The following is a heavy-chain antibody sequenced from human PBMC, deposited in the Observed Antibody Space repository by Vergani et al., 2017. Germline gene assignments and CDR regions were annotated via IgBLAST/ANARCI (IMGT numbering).Heavy chain of an antibody. J-gene: IGHJ5*02. CDR1: GHTFTSYG. CDR3: ARVTTTVVTPGYNWFDP. V-gene: IGHV1-18*01. Sequence: QVQLVQSGAEVKKPGASVKVSCKASGHTFTSYGISWVRQAPGQGLEWMGWISAYNGNTNYAQKLQGRVTMTTDTSTSTAYMELRSLRSDDTAVYYCARVTTTVVTPGYNWFDPWGQGTLVTVSS. D-gene: IGHD4-23*01. CDR2: ISAYNGNT.